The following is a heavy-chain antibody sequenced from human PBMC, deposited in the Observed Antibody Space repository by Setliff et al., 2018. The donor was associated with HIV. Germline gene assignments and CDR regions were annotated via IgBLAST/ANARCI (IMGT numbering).Heavy chain of an antibody. D-gene: IGHD3-16*01. CDR2: IYKGGST. J-gene: IGHJ4*02. V-gene: IGHV4-28*01. CDR3: ARGEDVILLDY. CDR1: GSSISSSYW. Sequence: PSETLSLTCVVSGSSISSSYWWGWIRQPPGMGLEWIGWIGYIYKGGSTDYNPSLKSRVTMSEETSKNQFSLKLRSVTAVDTAVYYCARGEDVILLDYWGQGILVTVSS.